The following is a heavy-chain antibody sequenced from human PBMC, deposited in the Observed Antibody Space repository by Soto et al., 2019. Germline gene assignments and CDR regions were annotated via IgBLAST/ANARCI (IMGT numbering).Heavy chain of an antibody. CDR1: GFTFSSYI. V-gene: IGHV3-21*01. CDR2: ISISSSYI. Sequence: PGGSRRRSWAASGFTFSSYIMNWVRQAPGKGLEWVSSISISSSYIYYADSVKGRFTISRDNAKNSLYLQMNSLRAEDTAVYYCARYPYCSGGSCYRKYFDYWGQGTLVTVSS. D-gene: IGHD2-15*01. CDR3: ARYPYCSGGSCYRKYFDY. J-gene: IGHJ4*02.